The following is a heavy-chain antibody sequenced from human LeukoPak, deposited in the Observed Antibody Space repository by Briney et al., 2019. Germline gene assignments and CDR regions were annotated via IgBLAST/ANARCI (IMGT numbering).Heavy chain of an antibody. CDR2: ISSSGSTI. J-gene: IGHJ4*02. Sequence: GGSLRLSCAASGFTFSSYEMNWVRQAPGKGLEWVSYISSSGSTIYYADSVKGRITISRDNAKNTLYLQMNSLRAEDTAVYYCARGSYSFFDYWGQGTLVTVSS. CDR1: GFTFSSYE. V-gene: IGHV3-48*03. CDR3: ARGSYSFFDY. D-gene: IGHD5-18*01.